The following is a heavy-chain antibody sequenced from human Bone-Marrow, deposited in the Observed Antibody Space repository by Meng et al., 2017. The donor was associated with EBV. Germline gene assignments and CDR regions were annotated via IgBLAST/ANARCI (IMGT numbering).Heavy chain of an antibody. CDR3: ARLEMVHGFDC. J-gene: IGHJ4*02. V-gene: IGHV3-21*01. CDR2: ISSSSSYI. CDR1: GFTFSSYS. Sequence: EVQLVESGGGLVKPGGSPGLSCAASGFTFSSYSMNWVRQAPGKGLEWVSSISSSSSYIYYADSVKGRFTISRDDAKNSLFLQMSSLRAEDTAVYYCARLEMVHGFDCWGQGTLVIVAS. D-gene: IGHD3-10*01.